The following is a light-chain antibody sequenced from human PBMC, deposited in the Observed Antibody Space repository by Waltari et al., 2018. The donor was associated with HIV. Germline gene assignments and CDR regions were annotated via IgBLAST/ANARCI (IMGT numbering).Light chain of an antibody. V-gene: IGLV3-27*01. CDR1: KLPEKY. Sequence: SYELTQPSSVSVSPVQTARITCSGDKLPEKYARWFQQRPGQAPVLLIYKDTERPSWISERFSGSSSGTTVTLTITGAQVEDEADYYCYSTSDDNVVFGGGTKLMVL. J-gene: IGLJ2*01. CDR2: KDT. CDR3: YSTSDDNVV.